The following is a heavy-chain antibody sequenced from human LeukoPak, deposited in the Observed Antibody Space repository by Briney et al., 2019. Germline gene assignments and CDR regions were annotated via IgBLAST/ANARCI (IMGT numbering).Heavy chain of an antibody. CDR3: ARDRGYGSGSYLY. D-gene: IGHD3-10*01. Sequence: GGSLRLSCAASGFSVSNNYMTWVRQAPGKGLEWVSSISSSSSYIYYADSVKGRFTISRDNAKNSLYLQMNSLRAEDTAVYYCARDRGYGSGSYLYWGQGTLVTVSS. V-gene: IGHV3-21*01. CDR2: ISSSSSYI. CDR1: GFSVSNNY. J-gene: IGHJ4*02.